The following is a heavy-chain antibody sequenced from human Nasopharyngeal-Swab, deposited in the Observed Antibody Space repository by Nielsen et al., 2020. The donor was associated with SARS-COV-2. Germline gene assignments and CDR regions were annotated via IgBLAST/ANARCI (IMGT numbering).Heavy chain of an antibody. J-gene: IGHJ3*02. Sequence: SVKVSCRASVGTFSSYASSWVGQAAGEGLVWRGGIIPIFGTANYEQKFQGRGTITADESTSTAYMELSSLRSEDTAVYYCARGITILHAFDIWGQGTMVTVSS. CDR2: IIPIFGTA. D-gene: IGHD3-3*01. CDR3: ARGITILHAFDI. V-gene: IGHV1-69*13. CDR1: VGTFSSYA.